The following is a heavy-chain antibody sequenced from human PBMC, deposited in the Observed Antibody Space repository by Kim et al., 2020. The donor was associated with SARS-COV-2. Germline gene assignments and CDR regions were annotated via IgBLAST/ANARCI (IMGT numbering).Heavy chain of an antibody. CDR2: IIPIFGTA. J-gene: IGHJ6*02. D-gene: IGHD3-10*01. Sequence: SVKVSCKASGGTFSSYAISWVRQAPGQGLEWMGGIIPIFGTANYAQKFQGRVTITADESTSTAYMELSSLRSEDTAVYYCARRGGSGSYYKGLANYYYYGMDVWGQGTTVTVSS. CDR1: GGTFSSYA. V-gene: IGHV1-69*13. CDR3: ARRGGSGSYYKGLANYYYYGMDV.